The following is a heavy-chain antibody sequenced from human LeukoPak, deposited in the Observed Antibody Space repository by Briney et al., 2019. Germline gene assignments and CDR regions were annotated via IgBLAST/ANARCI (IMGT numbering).Heavy chain of an antibody. V-gene: IGHV4-39*07. CDR3: ARLYYYDSSGYYARLGSNYFDY. Sequence: SETLSLTCTVSGGSISSSSYYWGWIRQPPGKGLEWIGSIYYSGSTYYNPSLKSRVTISVDTSKNQFSLKLSSVTAADTAVYYCARLYYYDSSGYYARLGSNYFDYWGQGTLVTVSS. CDR2: IYYSGST. D-gene: IGHD3-22*01. J-gene: IGHJ4*02. CDR1: GGSISSSSYY.